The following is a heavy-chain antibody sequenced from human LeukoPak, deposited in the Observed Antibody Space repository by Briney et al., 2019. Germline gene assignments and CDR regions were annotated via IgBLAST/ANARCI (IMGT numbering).Heavy chain of an antibody. CDR3: ARGRDYYDSSGPDAFDI. V-gene: IGHV4-59*01. Sequence: SETLSLTCTVSGGSISSYYWSWIRQPPGKGLEWIGYIYYSGSTNYNPSLKSRVTISADTSKNQFSLKLSSVTAADTAVYYCARGRDYYDSSGPDAFDIWGQGTMVTVSS. CDR2: IYYSGST. D-gene: IGHD3-22*01. J-gene: IGHJ3*02. CDR1: GGSISSYY.